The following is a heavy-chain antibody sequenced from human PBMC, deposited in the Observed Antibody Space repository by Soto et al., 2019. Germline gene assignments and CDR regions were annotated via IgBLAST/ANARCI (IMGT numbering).Heavy chain of an antibody. CDR2: IYPGDSAT. J-gene: IGHJ5*02. Sequence: GESLKISCKGWGYSFTRWWIGWVRQMAGKSLEWLWLIYPGDSATRYSSSFQGQVTISTEISVSTAYLHGIRLKASDTAMCYGARHKVRDILTDYYWGDEYTWFNPGRHGTVDTVSS. CDR1: GYSFTRWW. D-gene: IGHD3-9*01. V-gene: IGHV5-51*01. CDR3: ARHKVRDILTDYYWGDEYTWFNP.